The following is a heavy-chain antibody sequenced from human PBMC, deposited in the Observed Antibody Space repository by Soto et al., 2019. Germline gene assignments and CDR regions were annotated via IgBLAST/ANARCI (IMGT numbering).Heavy chain of an antibody. Sequence: QVQLQESGPGLVKPSETLSLTCTVSGGSVSSGSYYWSWIRQPPGKGLEWIGYIYYSGSTNYNPSLTSRVTISVDTSKNQFSLKLSAVTAADTAVYYCARARLLYSSSWYGKDNWFDPWGQGTLVTVSS. V-gene: IGHV4-61*01. D-gene: IGHD6-13*01. CDR1: GGSVSSGSYY. J-gene: IGHJ5*02. CDR3: ARARLLYSSSWYGKDNWFDP. CDR2: IYYSGST.